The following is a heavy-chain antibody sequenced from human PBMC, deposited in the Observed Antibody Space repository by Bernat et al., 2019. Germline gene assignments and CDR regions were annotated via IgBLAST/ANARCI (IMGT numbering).Heavy chain of an antibody. CDR1: GFTVSSNY. CDR3: ARALDDSSGYYEGGY. CDR2: IYSGGST. J-gene: IGHJ4*02. V-gene: IGHV3-66*01. D-gene: IGHD3-22*01. Sequence: EVQLVESGGGLVQPGGSLRLSCTASGFTVSSNYMSWFRQAPGRGLEWVSVIYSGGSTYYADSVKGRFTISRDNSKNTLYLQMNSLRAEDTAVYYCARALDDSSGYYEGGYWGQGTLVTVSS.